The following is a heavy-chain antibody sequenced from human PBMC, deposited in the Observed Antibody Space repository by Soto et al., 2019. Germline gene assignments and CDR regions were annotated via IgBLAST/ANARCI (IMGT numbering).Heavy chain of an antibody. D-gene: IGHD5-12*01. CDR1: GITFSDYY. CDR2: ISRSGSSI. J-gene: IGHJ4*02. Sequence: QVQLVESGGGLVKPGGSLRLSCAASGITFSDYYMSWIRQAPGKGREGISYISRSGSSIYYADSVKGRFTSSRDNAKNSRYLQMNNLRSEDTAVYYCARFEEATIFYYWGQGTLVAV. CDR3: ARFEEATIFYY. V-gene: IGHV3-11*01.